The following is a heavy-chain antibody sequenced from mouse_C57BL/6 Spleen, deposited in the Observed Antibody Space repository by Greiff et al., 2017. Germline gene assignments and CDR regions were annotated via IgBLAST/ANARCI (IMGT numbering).Heavy chain of an antibody. CDR2: ISDGGSYT. D-gene: IGHD2-5*01. CDR1: GFTFSSYA. J-gene: IGHJ1*03. CDR3: ARASNSDDFDV. V-gene: IGHV5-4*03. Sequence: EVKLVESGGGLVKPGGSLKLSCAASGFTFSSYAMSWVRQTPDKRLEWVATISDGGSYTYYPDNVKGRFTISRDNAKNNLYLQMSHLKSEDTAMYYCARASNSDDFDVWGTGTTVTVSS.